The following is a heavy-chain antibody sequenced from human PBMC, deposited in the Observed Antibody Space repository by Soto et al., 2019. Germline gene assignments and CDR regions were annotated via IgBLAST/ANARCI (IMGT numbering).Heavy chain of an antibody. CDR2: ISYDGSNK. Sequence: QVQLVESGGGVVQPGRSLRLSCAASGFTFNSYGMHWVRQAPGKGLEWVAIISYDGSNKYYADSVMGRFTISRDNSKNSLELQMNSVRDENTAMDYCAKDLMEDRSSYHYGGDYWGQGTLVTVSA. CDR3: AKDLMEDRSSYHYGGDY. CDR1: GFTFNSYG. J-gene: IGHJ4*02. V-gene: IGHV3-30*18. D-gene: IGHD3-22*01.